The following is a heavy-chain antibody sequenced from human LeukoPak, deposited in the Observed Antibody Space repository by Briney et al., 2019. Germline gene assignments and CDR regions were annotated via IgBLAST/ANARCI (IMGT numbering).Heavy chain of an antibody. J-gene: IGHJ4*02. CDR3: ARGGVEVNY. CDR1: GFTFRSYA. D-gene: IGHD3-22*01. Sequence: PGGSLRLSCAASGFTFRSYAMHWFRQAPGKGLEWVAVISDDGSNKYYADSVKGRFTISRDNSKNTLYLQMDSLRAEDTAVYYCARGGVEVNYWGQGTLVTVSS. V-gene: IGHV3-30-3*01. CDR2: ISDDGSNK.